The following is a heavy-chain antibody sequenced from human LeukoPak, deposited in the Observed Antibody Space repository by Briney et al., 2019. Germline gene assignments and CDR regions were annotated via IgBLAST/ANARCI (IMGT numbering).Heavy chain of an antibody. D-gene: IGHD6-13*01. CDR1: GFTVSSNY. V-gene: IGHV3-21*01. CDR2: ISSSSSYI. Sequence: AGGSLRLSCAASGFTVSSNYMSWVRQAPGKGLEWVSSISSSSSYIYYADSVKGRFTISRDNAENSLYLQMNSLRAEDTAVYYCARVLSSSYDYWGQGTLVTVSS. CDR3: ARVLSSSYDY. J-gene: IGHJ4*02.